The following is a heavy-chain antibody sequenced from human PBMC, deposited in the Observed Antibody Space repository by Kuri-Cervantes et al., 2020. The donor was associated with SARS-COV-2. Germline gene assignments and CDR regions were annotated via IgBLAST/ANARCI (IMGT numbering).Heavy chain of an antibody. J-gene: IGHJ3*02. CDR1: GYTFTGYY. V-gene: IGHV1-2*02. D-gene: IGHD4-17*01. CDR3: ARDLMATVTTAAFDI. CDR2: INPNSGGT. Sequence: ASVKVSCKASGYTFTGYYMHWVRQAPGQGLEWMGWINPNSGGTNYAQKFQGRVTMTRDTSISTAYMELSRLRSDDTAVYYCARDLMATVTTAAFDIWGQGTMVTVSS.